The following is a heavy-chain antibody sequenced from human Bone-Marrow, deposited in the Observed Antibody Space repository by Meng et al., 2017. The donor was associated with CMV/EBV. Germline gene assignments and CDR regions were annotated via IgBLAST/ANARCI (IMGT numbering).Heavy chain of an antibody. V-gene: IGHV3-49*04. CDR1: GFTFSSNY. Sequence: GESLKISCAASGFTFSSNYMSWVRQAPGKGLEWVGFIRIKAYTVTTEYAASVKVRFTISRADSKSITYLQMNSLKTENTAFYYCTRGSTISPRGDYWGQGTLVTVSS. CDR2: IRIKAYTVTT. J-gene: IGHJ4*02. D-gene: IGHD4/OR15-4a*01. CDR3: TRGSTISPRGDY.